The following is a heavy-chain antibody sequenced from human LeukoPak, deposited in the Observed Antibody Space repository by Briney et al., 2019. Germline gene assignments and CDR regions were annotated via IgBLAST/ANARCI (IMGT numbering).Heavy chain of an antibody. Sequence: ASVKVSCKASGYTFTSYAMNWVRQAPGQGLEWMGIINPSGGSTSYAQKFQGRVTTTRDMSTSTVYMELSSLRSEDTAVYYCARVAVDDSDAFYFDYWGQGTLVTVSS. CDR3: ARVAVDDSDAFYFDY. D-gene: IGHD6-19*01. J-gene: IGHJ4*02. CDR2: INPSGGST. CDR1: GYTFTSYA. V-gene: IGHV1-46*01.